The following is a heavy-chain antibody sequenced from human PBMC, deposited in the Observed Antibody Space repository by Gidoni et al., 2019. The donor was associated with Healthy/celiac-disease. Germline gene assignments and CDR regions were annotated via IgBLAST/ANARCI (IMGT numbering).Heavy chain of an antibody. V-gene: IGHV1-18*01. D-gene: IGHD3-10*01. J-gene: IGHJ4*02. CDR3: ATHPPMVRGVIQVY. CDR1: GYTFTSYG. CDR2: ISAYNGNT. Sequence: QVQLVHAGSEVKKPGASVKVSCKASGYTFTSYGISWVRQAPGQGLEWMGWISAYNGNTNYAQKLQGRVTMTTDTSTSTAYMELRSLRSDDTAVYYCATHPPMVRGVIQVYWGQGTLVTVSS.